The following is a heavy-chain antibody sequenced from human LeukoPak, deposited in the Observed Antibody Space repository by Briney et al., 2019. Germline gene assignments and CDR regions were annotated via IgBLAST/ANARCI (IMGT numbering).Heavy chain of an antibody. Sequence: KPSETLSLTCTVSGGSISSYYWSWIRQPPGKGLEWIGYIYYSGSTNYNPSLMSRVTISVDTSKNQFSLKLSSVTAADTAVYYCARDHGVRGYNWFDPWGQGTLVTVSS. CDR3: ARDHGVRGYNWFDP. CDR2: IYYSGST. D-gene: IGHD3-10*01. CDR1: GGSISSYY. V-gene: IGHV4-59*01. J-gene: IGHJ5*02.